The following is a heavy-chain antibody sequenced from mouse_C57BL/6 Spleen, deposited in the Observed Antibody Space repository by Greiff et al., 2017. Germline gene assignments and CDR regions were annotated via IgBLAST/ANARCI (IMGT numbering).Heavy chain of an antibody. CDR2: IYPGSGST. Sequence: QVQLQQPGAELVKPGASVKMSCKASGYTFTSYWITWVKQRPGQGLEWIGDIYPGSGSTNYNEKFKSKATLTTDKSSSTAYMQLSSLTSEDSAVYYCSRGGTTVVADFDYWGQGTTLTVSS. V-gene: IGHV1-55*01. CDR1: GYTFTSYW. CDR3: SRGGTTVVADFDY. D-gene: IGHD1-1*01. J-gene: IGHJ2*01.